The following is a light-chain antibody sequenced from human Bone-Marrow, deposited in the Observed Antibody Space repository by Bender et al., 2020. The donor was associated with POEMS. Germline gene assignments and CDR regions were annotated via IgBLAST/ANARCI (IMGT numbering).Light chain of an antibody. V-gene: IGLV2-23*01. CDR2: EGS. CDR1: NSDVGSYTL. J-gene: IGLJ3*02. CDR3: CSYAGSDIHWV. Sequence: QSALTQPASVSGSPGQSITISCTGTNSDVGSYTLVSWYQQHPGKAPKLMIYEGSKRPSGVSDRFSGSRSGNTASLTISGLQAEDEADYYCCSYAGSDIHWVFGGGTKLTV.